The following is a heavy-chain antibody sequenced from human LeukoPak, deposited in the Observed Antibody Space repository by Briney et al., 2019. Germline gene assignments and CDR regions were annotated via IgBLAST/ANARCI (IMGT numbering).Heavy chain of an antibody. V-gene: IGHV3-23*01. CDR2: ISGSGGST. CDR1: GFTFSSYA. CDR3: AKDRIVTVGGIGGPALRWKNAFDI. Sequence: PGGSLRLSCAASGFTFSSYAMSWVRQVPGKGLEWVSGISGSGGSTYYADSVKGRFTISRDNSKNTLYLQMNSLRAEDTAVYYCAKDRIVTVGGIGGPALRWKNAFDIWGQGTVVTVSS. J-gene: IGHJ3*02. D-gene: IGHD4-23*01.